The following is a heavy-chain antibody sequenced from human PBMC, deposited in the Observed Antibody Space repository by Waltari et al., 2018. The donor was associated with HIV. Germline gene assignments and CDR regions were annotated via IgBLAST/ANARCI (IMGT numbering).Heavy chain of an antibody. J-gene: IGHJ5*01. V-gene: IGHV3-21*04. D-gene: IGHD3-22*01. CDR2: SKTYI. Sequence: SKTYIFYTDSVKGRFTVSRDNAKESLFLQMDNLRVDDTALYYCARDRFSSDESPEREVDWFDSWGQGTLVTVSS. CDR3: ARDRFSSDESPEREVDWFDS.